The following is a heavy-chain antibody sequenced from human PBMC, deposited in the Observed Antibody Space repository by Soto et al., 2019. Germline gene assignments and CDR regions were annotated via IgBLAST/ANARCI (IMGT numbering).Heavy chain of an antibody. CDR1: GFTFSSYA. V-gene: IGHV3-30-3*01. D-gene: IGHD6-13*01. CDR2: ISYDGSNK. Sequence: QVQLVESGGGVVQPGRSLRLSCAASGFTFSSYAMHWVRQAPGTGLEWVAVISYDGSNKYYADSVKGRLTISRDNSKNTLYLQMNSLRAEDTAVYYCASGIAADDNYYYYGMDVWGQGTTVTVAS. CDR3: ASGIAADDNYYYYGMDV. J-gene: IGHJ6*02.